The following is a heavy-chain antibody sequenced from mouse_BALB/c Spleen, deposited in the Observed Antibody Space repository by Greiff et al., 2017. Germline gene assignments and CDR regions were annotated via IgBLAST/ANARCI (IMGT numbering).Heavy chain of an antibody. Sequence: VMLVESGPGLVAPSQSLSITCTVSGFSLTSYGVHWVRQPPGKGLEWLGVIWAGGSTNYNSALMSRLSISKDNSKSQVFLKMNSLQTDDTAMYYCARGDDYDRFAYWGQGTLVTVSA. J-gene: IGHJ3*01. CDR2: IWAGGST. CDR1: GFSLTSYG. CDR3: ARGDDYDRFAY. D-gene: IGHD2-4*01. V-gene: IGHV2-9*02.